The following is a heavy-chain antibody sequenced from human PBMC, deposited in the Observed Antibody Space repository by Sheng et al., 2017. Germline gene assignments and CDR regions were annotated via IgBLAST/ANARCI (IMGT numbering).Heavy chain of an antibody. V-gene: IGHV3-23*04. CDR3: AKSLIVVVITTEFDY. Sequence: EVQLVESGGGLVQPGGTLRLSCAASGFTFSSYGMSWVRQAPGKGLEWVSAISGSGGSTYYADSVKGRFTISRDNSKNTLYLQMNSLRAEDTAVYYCAKSLIVVVITTEFDYWGQGTLVTVSS. D-gene: IGHD3-22*01. CDR1: GFTFSSYG. CDR2: ISGSGGST. J-gene: IGHJ4*02.